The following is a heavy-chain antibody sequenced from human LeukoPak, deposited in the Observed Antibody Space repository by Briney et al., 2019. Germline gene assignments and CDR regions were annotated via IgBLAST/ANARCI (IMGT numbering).Heavy chain of an antibody. CDR1: GGSISSHY. D-gene: IGHD2-8*01. CDR3: ARAVRAYWYFDP. Sequence: SETLSLTCTVSGGSISSHYWSWIRQPAGKGLEWIGRIYNSGSTDYNPSLKSRVTMSADPSKNQFSLKLSSVTAADTAVYYCARAVRAYWYFDPWGRGTLVTVSS. V-gene: IGHV4-4*07. CDR2: IYNSGST. J-gene: IGHJ2*01.